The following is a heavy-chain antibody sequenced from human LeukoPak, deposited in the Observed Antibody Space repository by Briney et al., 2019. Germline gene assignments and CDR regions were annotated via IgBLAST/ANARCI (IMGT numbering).Heavy chain of an antibody. V-gene: IGHV3-23*01. D-gene: IGHD2-2*01. CDR3: ARSPPWKYQSYSDY. J-gene: IGHJ4*02. CDR2: ISGSGGST. CDR1: GFTFSSYA. Sequence: PGGSLRLSCAASGFTFSSYAMSWVRQAPGKGLEWVSAISGSGGSTYYADSVKGRFTISRDNSKNTLYLRMNSLRAEDTAVYYCARSPPWKYQSYSDYWGQGTLVTVSS.